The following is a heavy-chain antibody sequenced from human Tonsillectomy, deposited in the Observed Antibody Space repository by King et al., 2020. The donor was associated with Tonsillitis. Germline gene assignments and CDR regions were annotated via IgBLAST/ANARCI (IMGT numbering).Heavy chain of an antibody. CDR1: GLSFSDST. CDR3: ARDTGYFGRGGFFDN. Sequence: VQLVESGGGLVKPGGSLTLSCAASGLSFSDSTMSWVRQAPGKGLDWVSYSGFGRISNTEYADSVKGRFTISRDNARNSLSLQMNNLRAEDTAVYFCARDTGYFGRGGFFDNWGQGSLVTVSS. D-gene: IGHD3-9*01. CDR2: SGFGRISNT. J-gene: IGHJ4*02. V-gene: IGHV3-11*06.